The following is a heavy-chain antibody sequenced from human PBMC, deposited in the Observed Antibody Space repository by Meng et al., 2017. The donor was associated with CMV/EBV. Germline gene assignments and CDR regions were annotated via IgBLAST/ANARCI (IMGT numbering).Heavy chain of an antibody. CDR3: TANSGYSSSWFPGWFDP. Sequence: GESLKISCTASGFTFGDYAMSWVRQAPGKGLEWVGVIRSKAYGGTTEYAASVKGRFTISRDDSKSIAYLQMNSLKTEDTAVYYCTANSGYSSSWFPGWFDPWGQGTLVTVSS. CDR1: GFTFGDYA. V-gene: IGHV3-49*04. D-gene: IGHD6-13*01. CDR2: IRSKAYGGTT. J-gene: IGHJ5*02.